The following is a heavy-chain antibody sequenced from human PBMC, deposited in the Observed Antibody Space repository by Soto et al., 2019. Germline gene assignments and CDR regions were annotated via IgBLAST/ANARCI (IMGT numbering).Heavy chain of an antibody. CDR3: VRGGYYGSGSYYTLLDY. Sequence: SETLSLTCTVTGGSISGYYWSWIRQPAGKGLEWIGRIYSSGSTNYNPSLKSRVTMSVDTSKKQFSLKLTSVTAADTAVYYCVRGGYYGSGSYYTLLDYWGQGTLVTVSS. CDR1: GGSISGYY. CDR2: IYSSGST. J-gene: IGHJ4*02. D-gene: IGHD3-10*01. V-gene: IGHV4-4*07.